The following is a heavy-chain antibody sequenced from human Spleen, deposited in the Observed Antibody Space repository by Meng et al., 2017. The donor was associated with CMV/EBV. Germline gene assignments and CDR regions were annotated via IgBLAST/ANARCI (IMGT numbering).Heavy chain of an antibody. CDR2: ISAYNGNT. CDR1: GYTFTSYY. Sequence: ASVKVSCKASGYTFTSYYMHWVRQAPGQGLEWMGWISAYNGNTNYTQKLHGRVTMTTDTSTTTAYMELRSLRSDDTAIYYCARADSSGYFALLDFWGQGALVTVSS. D-gene: IGHD3-22*01. J-gene: IGHJ4*02. CDR3: ARADSSGYFALLDF. V-gene: IGHV1-18*04.